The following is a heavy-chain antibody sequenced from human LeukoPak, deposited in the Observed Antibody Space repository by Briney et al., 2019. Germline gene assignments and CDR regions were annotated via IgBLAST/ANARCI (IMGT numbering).Heavy chain of an antibody. Sequence: SETLSLTCTVSGGSISSYYWSWIRQPPGKGLEWIGYIYYSGSTNYNPSLKSRVTILVDTPKNQFSLQLRSVTAADTAVYYCVRTTPGGSGDYWGQGTLVTVSS. CDR2: IYYSGST. J-gene: IGHJ4*02. CDR3: VRTTPGGSGDY. D-gene: IGHD1-26*01. V-gene: IGHV4-59*01. CDR1: GGSISSYY.